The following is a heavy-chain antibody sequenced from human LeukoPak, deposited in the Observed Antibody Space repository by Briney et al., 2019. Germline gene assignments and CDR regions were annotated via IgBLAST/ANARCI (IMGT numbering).Heavy chain of an antibody. CDR1: GFTVSSNY. D-gene: IGHD5-12*01. Sequence: PGGSLRLSCAASGFTVSSNYMSWVRQAPGKGLEWVSVIHSGGSTYYGDSVKGRFTISRDNSKNTLYLQMNSLRAEDTAVYYCARRAEIFSGYDLLDYWGQGTLVTVSS. CDR3: ARRAEIFSGYDLLDY. CDR2: IHSGGST. V-gene: IGHV3-66*01. J-gene: IGHJ4*02.